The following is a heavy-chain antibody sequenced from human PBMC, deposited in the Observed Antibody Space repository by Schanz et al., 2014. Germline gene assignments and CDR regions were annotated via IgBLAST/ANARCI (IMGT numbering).Heavy chain of an antibody. CDR2: LSGSGGST. CDR3: ARDTSYGMDV. CDR1: GFTFSSYS. Sequence: DVQLLESGGGLVQPGGSLRLSCAASGFTFSSYSMNWVRQAPGKGLEWVSALSGSGGSTYYADSVKGRFTISRDNSKNTLYLHMNTLRSEDTAVYYCARDTSYGMDVWGQGTTVTVSS. V-gene: IGHV3-23*01. D-gene: IGHD5-18*01. J-gene: IGHJ6*02.